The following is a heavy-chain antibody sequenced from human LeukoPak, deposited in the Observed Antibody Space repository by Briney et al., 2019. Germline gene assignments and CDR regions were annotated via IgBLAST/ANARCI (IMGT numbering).Heavy chain of an antibody. D-gene: IGHD3-3*01. CDR3: ARYAQTIKDQYYDFWSGYSYYYYMDV. Sequence: GESLKISCKGSGYSFTSYWIGWVRQMPGKGLEWMGIIYPGDSDTRYSPSFQGQVTISADKSISTAYLQWSSLKASDTAMYYCARYAQTIKDQYYDFWSGYSYYYYMDVWGKGTTVTVSS. CDR1: GYSFTSYW. CDR2: IYPGDSDT. J-gene: IGHJ6*03. V-gene: IGHV5-51*01.